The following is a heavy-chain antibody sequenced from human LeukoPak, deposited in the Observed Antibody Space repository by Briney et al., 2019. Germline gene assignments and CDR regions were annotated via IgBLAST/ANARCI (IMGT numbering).Heavy chain of an antibody. D-gene: IGHD5-18*01. CDR1: GGSISSYY. J-gene: IGHJ6*03. CDR3: ARGRRDTAMIIYYYYYYMDV. V-gene: IGHV4-59*01. Sequence: NTSETLSLTCTVSGGSISSYYWSWIRQPPGKGLEWIGYIYYSGSTNYNPSLKSRVTISVDTSKNQFSLKLSSVTAADTAVYYCARGRRDTAMIIYYYYYYMDVWGKGTTVTISS. CDR2: IYYSGST.